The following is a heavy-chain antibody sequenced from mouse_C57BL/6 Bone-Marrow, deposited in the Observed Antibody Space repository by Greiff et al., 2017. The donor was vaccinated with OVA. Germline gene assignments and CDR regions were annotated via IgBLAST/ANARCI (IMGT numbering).Heavy chain of an antibody. Sequence: VQLQQSGAELAKPGASVKLSCKASGYTFTSYWMHWVKQRPGQGLEWIGYINPSSGYTKYNQKFKDKATLTVDKSSSTAYMQLSSLTSEDSAVYYCARRDYDGLAWFAYWGQGTLVTVSA. V-gene: IGHV1-7*01. J-gene: IGHJ3*01. CDR1: GYTFTSYW. CDR2: INPSSGYT. D-gene: IGHD2-3*01. CDR3: ARRDYDGLAWFAY.